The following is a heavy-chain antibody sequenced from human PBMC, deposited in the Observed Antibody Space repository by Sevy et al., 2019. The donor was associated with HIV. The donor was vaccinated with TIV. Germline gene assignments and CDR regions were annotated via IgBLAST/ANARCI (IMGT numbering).Heavy chain of an antibody. J-gene: IGHJ3*01. CDR3: ASLYMASVRLEIAGFDF. V-gene: IGHV5-51*01. CDR2: IYPYYSDT. Sequence: GESLKISCKVSGYNFTSQWIAWVRQMPGKGLEAVGIIYPYYSDTRYSPSFQGQVTLSADKSIDTAYLEWSGLKASDAATYYFASLYMASVRLEIAGFDFWGQGTTVTVSS. CDR1: GYNFTSQW. D-gene: IGHD2-21*01.